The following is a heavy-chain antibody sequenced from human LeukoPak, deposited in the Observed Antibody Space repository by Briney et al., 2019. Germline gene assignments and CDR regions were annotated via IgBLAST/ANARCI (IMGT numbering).Heavy chain of an antibody. CDR3: ARDGDSGYEADYYYMDV. V-gene: IGHV4-4*07. CDR2: IYTSGST. D-gene: IGHD5-12*01. Sequence: PSETLSLTCTVSGGSISSYYWSWIRQPAGKGLEWIGRIYTSGSTNYNPSLKSRVTMSVDTSKNQFSLKLSSVTAVDTAVYYCARDGDSGYEADYYYMDVWGKGTTVTVSS. CDR1: GGSISSYY. J-gene: IGHJ6*03.